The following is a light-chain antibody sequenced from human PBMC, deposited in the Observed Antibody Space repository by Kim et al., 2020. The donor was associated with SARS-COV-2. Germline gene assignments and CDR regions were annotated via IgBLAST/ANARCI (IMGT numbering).Light chain of an antibody. CDR2: GSS. V-gene: IGKV3-15*01. CDR3: QQYDNWPPVT. CDR1: QSGSSN. J-gene: IGKJ4*01. Sequence: SRGERVTLSCRASQSGSSNLAWYEQKPGQAPRLLIYGSSTRATGIPARFSGIGSGTEFTLDISSLQSEDFAVYFCQQYDNWPPVTVGGGTKVDIK.